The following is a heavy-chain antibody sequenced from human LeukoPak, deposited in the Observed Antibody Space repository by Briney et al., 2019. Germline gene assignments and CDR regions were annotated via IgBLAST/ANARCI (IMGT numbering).Heavy chain of an antibody. V-gene: IGHV3-30-3*01. CDR2: ISYDGSNK. Sequence: GGSLRLSCAASGFTFSSYAMHWVRQAPGKGLEWVAVISYDGSNKYYADSVKGRFTISRDNSKNTLSLQMNSLRAEDTAVYYCARARGVQWLANTWFDPWGQGTLVTVSS. J-gene: IGHJ5*02. D-gene: IGHD6-19*01. CDR3: ARARGVQWLANTWFDP. CDR1: GFTFSSYA.